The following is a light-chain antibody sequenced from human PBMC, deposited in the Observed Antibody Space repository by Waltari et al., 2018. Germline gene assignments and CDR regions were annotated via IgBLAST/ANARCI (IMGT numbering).Light chain of an antibody. CDR1: NYNIGNNF. CDR3: ASWDGSLGGVI. J-gene: IGLJ2*01. CDR2: RNK. V-gene: IGLV1-47*01. Sequence: QSVLSQPPSASGTPGQRVTISCSGSNYNIGNNFVYWYHQLPGTAPKLLIYRNKQRPSGVPDRFSCSKSGTSAALAISGLRSEEEADYYCASWDGSLGGVIFGGGTKLTVL.